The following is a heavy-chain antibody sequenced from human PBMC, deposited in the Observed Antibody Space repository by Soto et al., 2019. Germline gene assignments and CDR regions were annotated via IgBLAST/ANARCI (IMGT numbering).Heavy chain of an antibody. CDR3: ARDAPLELRVPNSMDV. D-gene: IGHD3-16*01. CDR1: GFTVSSHY. Sequence: GGSLRLSCAPSGFTVSSHYMSWVRQAPGKGLEWVSVINSGGSTYYADSVKGRFTISRDHSRNTLYLQMNSLRVEDTAVYYCARDAPLELRVPNSMDVWGQGTTVTVS. CDR2: INSGGST. J-gene: IGHJ6*02. V-gene: IGHV3-53*01.